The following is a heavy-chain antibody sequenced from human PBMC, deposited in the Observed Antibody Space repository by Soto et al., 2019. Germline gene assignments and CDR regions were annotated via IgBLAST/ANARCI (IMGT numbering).Heavy chain of an antibody. D-gene: IGHD3-10*01. CDR1: GFTASAYY. CDR2: LYSGGAT. V-gene: IGHV3-53*01. CDR3: ARAGMWFGQLY. J-gene: IGHJ4*02. Sequence: SQRLSCVVSGFTASAYYTNWVRQAPGKGLEWVSSLYSGGATFYADSVKGRFTVSGDNSKNTLYLQMNSLRAEDTAVYYCARAGMWFGQLYWGQGSLVTVSS.